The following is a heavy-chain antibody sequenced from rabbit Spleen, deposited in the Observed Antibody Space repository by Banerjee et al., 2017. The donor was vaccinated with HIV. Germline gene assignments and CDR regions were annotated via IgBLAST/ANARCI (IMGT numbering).Heavy chain of an antibody. J-gene: IGHJ6*01. V-gene: IGHV1S47*01. D-gene: IGHD8-1*01. CDR2: IDPVFGIT. CDR1: GFRFSFNNDYV. CDR3: ARDGAGGSYFAL. Sequence: QEQLVESGGGLVRPGASLTLTCKASGFRFSFNNDYVMCWVRQAPGKGLEWIGYIDPVFGITYYANWVNGRFSISRENAQNTVFLQMTSLTAADTATYFCARDGAGGSYFALWGPGTLVTVS.